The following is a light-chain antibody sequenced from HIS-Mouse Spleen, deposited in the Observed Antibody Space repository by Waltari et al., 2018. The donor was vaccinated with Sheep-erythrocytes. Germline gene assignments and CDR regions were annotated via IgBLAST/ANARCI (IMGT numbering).Light chain of an antibody. Sequence: AIQITQSPSPLSPSVGDRVTITCRASQGIRNDLGWYQQKPGKAPKLLIYAASSLQSGVPSRFSGSGSGTDFTLTISSLQPEDFATYYCLQDYNYPYTFGQGTKLEIK. CDR1: QGIRND. J-gene: IGKJ2*01. CDR2: AAS. V-gene: IGKV1-6*01. CDR3: LQDYNYPYT.